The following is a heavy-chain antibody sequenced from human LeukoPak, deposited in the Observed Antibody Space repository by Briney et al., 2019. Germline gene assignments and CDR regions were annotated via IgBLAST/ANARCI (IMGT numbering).Heavy chain of an antibody. Sequence: PSETLSLTCTVSGGSISIRSYYWGWIRQPPGKGLEWIGSIYYSGSTYYNPSLKSRVTISIDTSKNQFSLKLSSVTAADTAVYYCVGETTVTTIPWGQGTLVTVSS. D-gene: IGHD4-17*01. V-gene: IGHV4-39*01. J-gene: IGHJ5*02. CDR2: IYYSGST. CDR1: GGSISIRSYY. CDR3: VGETTVTTIP.